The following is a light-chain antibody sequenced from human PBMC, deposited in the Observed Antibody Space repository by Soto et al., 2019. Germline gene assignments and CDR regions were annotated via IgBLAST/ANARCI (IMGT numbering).Light chain of an antibody. Sequence: DVEMTQSPSTLPTSIGDRVTINCRASQNVSNWLAWYQQKPGKAPKLLIYKTSRLESCVPSRFIASGSGTDVSLTINSLQSDDFATYFCQQYSKESTFGQGTKLEIK. CDR3: QQYSKEST. V-gene: IGKV1-5*03. CDR1: QNVSNW. CDR2: KTS. J-gene: IGKJ2*01.